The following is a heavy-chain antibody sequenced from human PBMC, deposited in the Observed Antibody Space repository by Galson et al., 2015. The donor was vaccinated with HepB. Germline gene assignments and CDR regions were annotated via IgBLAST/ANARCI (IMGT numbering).Heavy chain of an antibody. D-gene: IGHD6-13*01. CDR3: AKGTIPDGNYKGMDV. CDR2: IRGSGGNT. J-gene: IGHJ6*02. Sequence: SLRLSCAASGFTFSNSAMSWVRQAPGKGLEWVSRIRGSGGNTYYADAVKGRFTISRDSSENTLNLQMNGLRAEDTALYFCAKGTIPDGNYKGMDVWGQGTTVTVSS. V-gene: IGHV3-23*01. CDR1: GFTFSNSA.